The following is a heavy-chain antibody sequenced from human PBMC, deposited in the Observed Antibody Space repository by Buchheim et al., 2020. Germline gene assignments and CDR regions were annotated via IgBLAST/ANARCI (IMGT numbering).Heavy chain of an antibody. CDR1: GGSISSSSYY. V-gene: IGHV4-39*01. Sequence: QLQLQESGPGLVKPSETLSLTCTVSGGSISSSSYYWGWIRQPPGKGLEWIWSIYYSGSTYYNPSLQSRVTISVDTSKNQSSLKLSPVTAADTAVYYCATRTDEWELPFWGQGTL. D-gene: IGHD1-26*01. CDR2: IYYSGST. CDR3: ATRTDEWELPF. J-gene: IGHJ4*02.